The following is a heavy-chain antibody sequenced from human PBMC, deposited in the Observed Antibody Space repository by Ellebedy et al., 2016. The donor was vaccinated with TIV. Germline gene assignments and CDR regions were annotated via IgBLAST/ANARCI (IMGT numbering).Heavy chain of an antibody. CDR1: GFTASGYY. V-gene: IGHV3-74*01. D-gene: IGHD3-9*01. Sequence: GGSLRLSCEASGFTASGYYMHWVRQVPGTGLVWVSRINTDGSSTSYAESVEGRFTMFRDNAKNTVYLEMNSLRAEDTAVYYCARESVRYFDWDFWGQGTQVTVSS. J-gene: IGHJ4*02. CDR2: INTDGSST. CDR3: ARESVRYFDWDF.